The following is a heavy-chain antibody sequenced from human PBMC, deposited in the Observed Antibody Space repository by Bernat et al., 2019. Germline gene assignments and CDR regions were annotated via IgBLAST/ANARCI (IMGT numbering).Heavy chain of an antibody. D-gene: IGHD3-10*01. Sequence: EVHLVESGGGLVQPGGSLRLSCAASGFIFTAYDMHWVRQAPGKGLVWVSVISSDGSDTTYADSVKSRFTLSRDNANNTVYLQMNSLRAEDTAIYYCARDRGGMGDYWGQGTLVTVA. CDR1: GFIFTAYD. J-gene: IGHJ4*02. CDR3: ARDRGGMGDY. CDR2: ISSDGSDT. V-gene: IGHV3-74*01.